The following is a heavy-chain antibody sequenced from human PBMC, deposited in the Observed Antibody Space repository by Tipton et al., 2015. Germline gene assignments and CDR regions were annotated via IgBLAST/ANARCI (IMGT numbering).Heavy chain of an antibody. V-gene: IGHV4-61*01. CDR3: ARDLEHGMDV. CDR1: GGSVTSGSYY. CDR2: ISYTDGA. J-gene: IGHJ6*02. Sequence: TLSLTCTVSGGSVTSGSYYWSWIRQPPGKGLEWIGYISYTDGAHYNPALKSRVTISVDTSKTQFSLSLTSVTAADTAVYFCARDLEHGMDVWGQGTTVTVS.